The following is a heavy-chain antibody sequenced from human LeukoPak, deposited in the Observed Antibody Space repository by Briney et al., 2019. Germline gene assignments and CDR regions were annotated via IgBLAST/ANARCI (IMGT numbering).Heavy chain of an antibody. V-gene: IGHV3-53*01. CDR3: ARDNSQPRAVAIDY. CDR1: DLSVSSNY. CDR2: IYSGGST. Sequence: GGSLRLSCAASDLSVSSNYLSWVRQAPGRGLQWVSIIYSGGSTYYADSVKGRFTISRDNSKNTVYLQMNSLRAEDTAVYYCARDNSQPRAVAIDYWGQGTLVTVSS. D-gene: IGHD6-19*01. J-gene: IGHJ4*02.